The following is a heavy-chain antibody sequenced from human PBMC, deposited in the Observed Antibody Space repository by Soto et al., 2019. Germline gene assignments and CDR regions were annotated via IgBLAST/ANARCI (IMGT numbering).Heavy chain of an antibody. J-gene: IGHJ4*02. CDR2: ISGSGGRT. Sequence: EVQLLESGGGLVQPGGSLRLSCAASGFTFSSSAMSWVLQAPGKGLEWVSTISGSGGRTYYADSVQGRFSISRDNSKNTLYLQVNSLRAEDTAVYYCAVRLDYWGQGTLVTVSS. CDR1: GFTFSSSA. CDR3: AVRLDY. V-gene: IGHV3-23*01. D-gene: IGHD4-17*01.